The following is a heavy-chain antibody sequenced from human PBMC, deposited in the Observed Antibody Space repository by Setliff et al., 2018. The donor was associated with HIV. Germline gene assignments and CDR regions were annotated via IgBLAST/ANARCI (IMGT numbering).Heavy chain of an antibody. CDR3: ARLSSSGASGSRLFDF. Sequence: SETLSLTCTVSGGSINSRGDYWSWVRQHPGKGLEWIGYIDYTGSTYSNPSLQSRVRISVDTSKSQFSLRLSPVTAADTAVYYCARLSSSGASGSRLFDFWGQGTLVTVSS. CDR1: GGSINSRGDY. CDR2: IDYTGST. J-gene: IGHJ4*02. D-gene: IGHD6-6*01. V-gene: IGHV4-31*03.